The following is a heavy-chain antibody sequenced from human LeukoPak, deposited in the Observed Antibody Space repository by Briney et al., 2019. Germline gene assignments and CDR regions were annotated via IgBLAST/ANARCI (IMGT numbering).Heavy chain of an antibody. CDR1: GYSISSDYY. CDR2: VYHSGST. J-gene: IGHJ4*02. CDR3: ARHGSYYGSGSLFDY. V-gene: IGHV4-38-2*02. Sequence: SETLSLTCTVSGYSISSDYYWGWIRQPPGKGLEWIGSVYHSGSTYCNPSLRSRVTISGDTSKNQFSLKLSSVTAADTAVYYCARHGSYYGSGSLFDYWGQGTLVTVSS. D-gene: IGHD3-10*01.